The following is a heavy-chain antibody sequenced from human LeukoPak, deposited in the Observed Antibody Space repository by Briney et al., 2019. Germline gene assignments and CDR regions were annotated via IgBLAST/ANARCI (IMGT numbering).Heavy chain of an antibody. Sequence: TGGSLRLSCAASGFTFSSYAMSWVRQAPGKGLEWVAFIRYDGSNKYYADSVKGRFTISRDNSKNTLYLQMNSLRAEDTAVYYCAKDLHSSGWLWGQGTLVTVSS. CDR1: GFTFSSYA. D-gene: IGHD6-19*01. CDR2: IRYDGSNK. CDR3: AKDLHSSGWL. J-gene: IGHJ4*02. V-gene: IGHV3-30*02.